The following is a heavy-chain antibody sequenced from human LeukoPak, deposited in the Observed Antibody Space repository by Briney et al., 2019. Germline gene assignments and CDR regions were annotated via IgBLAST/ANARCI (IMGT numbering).Heavy chain of an antibody. CDR1: GGPISSGSYY. CDR3: ARLRLGELSLYQYYFDY. Sequence: SQTLSLTCTVSGGPISSGSYYWSWIRQPAGKGLEWIGRIYTSGSTNYNPSLKSRVTISVDTSKNQFSLKLSSGTAADTAVYYCARLRLGELSLYQYYFDYWGQGTLVTVSS. V-gene: IGHV4-61*02. J-gene: IGHJ4*02. CDR2: IYTSGST. D-gene: IGHD3-16*02.